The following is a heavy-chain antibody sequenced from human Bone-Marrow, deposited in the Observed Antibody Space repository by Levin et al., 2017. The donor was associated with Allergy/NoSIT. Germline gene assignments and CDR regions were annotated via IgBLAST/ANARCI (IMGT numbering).Heavy chain of an antibody. V-gene: IGHV3-11*01. CDR1: GFTFTDYY. D-gene: IGHD3-10*01. CDR2: SSASGYTI. Sequence: GESLKISCEASGFTFTDYYMSWFRRAPGKGLEWVAYSSASGYTIDYAHSVKGRFTISRDNANNLLFLQMNNLRTDDTAVYYCARASGLGPGSYYIAKGGDYWGQGTLVTVSS. J-gene: IGHJ4*02. CDR3: ARASGLGPGSYYIAKGGDY.